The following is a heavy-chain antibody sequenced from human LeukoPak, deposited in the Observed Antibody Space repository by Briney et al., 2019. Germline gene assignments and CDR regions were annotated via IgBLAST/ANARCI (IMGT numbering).Heavy chain of an antibody. J-gene: IGHJ6*02. CDR1: GGSISSGGYS. V-gene: IGHV4-30-2*01. D-gene: IGHD6-6*01. CDR2: IYHSGST. CDR3: ARDRHSSSPLGNIYYYYGMDV. Sequence: SETLSLTCAVSGGSISSGGYSWSWIRQPPGKGLEWIGYIYHSGSTNYNPSLKSRVTISVDTSKNQFSLKLSSVTAADTAVYYCARDRHSSSPLGNIYYYYGMDVWGQGTTVTVSS.